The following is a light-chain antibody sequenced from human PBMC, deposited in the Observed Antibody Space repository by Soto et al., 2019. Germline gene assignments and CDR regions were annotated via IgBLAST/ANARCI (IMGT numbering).Light chain of an antibody. J-gene: IGKJ4*01. V-gene: IGKV1-27*01. CDR3: QKYNSAPLT. CDR2: AAS. CDR1: QGISSY. Sequence: IQLTQPPSSLSASVGDRGTISWGASQGISSYLAWYQQKPGKAPKLLIYAASTLQSGVPSRFSGSGSGTDFTLTISSLQPEDVAAYYCQKYNSAPLTFGGGTKVDI.